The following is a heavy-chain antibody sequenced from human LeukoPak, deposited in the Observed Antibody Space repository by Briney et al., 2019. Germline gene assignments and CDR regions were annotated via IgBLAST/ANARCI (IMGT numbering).Heavy chain of an antibody. Sequence: GGSLRLSWAASGFTFSSYSMNWVRQAAGKGLEWGSFISSSSSYKYADSVKGRFTISRDNVKNSLYLQMNSLRAEDTAVYYCARTASGYYSGNFDYWGQGTLVTVSS. CDR1: GFTFSSYS. D-gene: IGHD3-9*01. J-gene: IGHJ4*02. CDR2: ISSSSSY. CDR3: ARTASGYYSGNFDY. V-gene: IGHV3-21*01.